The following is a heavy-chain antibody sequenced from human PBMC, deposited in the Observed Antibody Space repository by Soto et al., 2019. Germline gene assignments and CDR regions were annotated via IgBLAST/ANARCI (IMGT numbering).Heavy chain of an antibody. CDR2: LIPIFGTA. Sequence: QVQLVQSGAEVKKPGSSVKVSCKASGGTFSSYSINWVRQAPGQGLEWMGELIPIFGTANYAQKFQGRVTITADESTSTAYMELSSLRSEDTAVYYGARDGGRHSGGIDYWGQGTLVTGSS. V-gene: IGHV1-69*01. CDR3: ARDGGRHSGGIDY. J-gene: IGHJ4*02. CDR1: GGTFSSYS. D-gene: IGHD1-26*01.